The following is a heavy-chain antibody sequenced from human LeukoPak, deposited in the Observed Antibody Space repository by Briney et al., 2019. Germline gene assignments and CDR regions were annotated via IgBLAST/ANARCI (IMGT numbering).Heavy chain of an antibody. Sequence: SETLSLTCTVSGGSINNYYWSWIRQPPGKGLEWIGYASHSGSTNSSPSLKSRVSISVDTSKNQISLKLSSVTAADTAVYYCARLIAVVVVPAAIIPCTYFDYWGQGTLVTVSS. CDR2: ASHSGST. J-gene: IGHJ4*02. V-gene: IGHV4-59*01. CDR3: ARLIAVVVVPAAIIPCTYFDY. D-gene: IGHD2-2*02. CDR1: GGSINNYY.